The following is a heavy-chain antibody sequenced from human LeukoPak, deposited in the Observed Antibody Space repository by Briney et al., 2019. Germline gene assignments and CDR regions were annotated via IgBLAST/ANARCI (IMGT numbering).Heavy chain of an antibody. CDR2: IKQDGSEK. CDR1: GFTFSSYW. Sequence: PGGSLRLSCAASGFTFSSYWMSWVRQAPGKGLEWVANIKQDGSEKYYVDSVKGRFTISRDNAKNSLYLQMNSLRAEDTAVYYCAREVIVYDFWSGYYDGDAFGIWGQGTMVTVSS. D-gene: IGHD3-3*01. J-gene: IGHJ3*02. V-gene: IGHV3-7*01. CDR3: AREVIVYDFWSGYYDGDAFGI.